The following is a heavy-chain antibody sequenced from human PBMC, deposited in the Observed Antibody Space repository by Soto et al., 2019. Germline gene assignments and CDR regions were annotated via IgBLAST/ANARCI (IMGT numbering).Heavy chain of an antibody. CDR3: ARGNHRWLQLWYFDL. V-gene: IGHV1-69*12. D-gene: IGHD1-1*01. J-gene: IGHJ2*01. CDR1: GGAFSSYA. Sequence: QVQLVQSGAEVKKPGSSVTVSCKASGGAFSSYAIGWVRHAPGQGLEWMGGIIPIFGRANYAQKFQGRVTITADESTSTAYMELCSLRSEDTAVYYCARGNHRWLQLWYFDLWGRGTLVTVSS. CDR2: IIPIFGRA.